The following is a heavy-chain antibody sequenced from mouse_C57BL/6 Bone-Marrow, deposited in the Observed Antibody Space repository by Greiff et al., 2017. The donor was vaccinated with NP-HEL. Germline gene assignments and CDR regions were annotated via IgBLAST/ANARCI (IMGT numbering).Heavy chain of an antibody. CDR3: ARGLRGDY. CDR2: LSYGGSYT. Sequence: EVQLQESGGGLVKPGGSLKLSCAASGFTFSSSALSWVRQTPEKRLELVATLSYGGSYTYSLDNVKGRFTISRDNAKNNLYLQMSHLKSEDTAMYYCARGLRGDYWGQGTTLTVSS. CDR1: GFTFSSSA. D-gene: IGHD1-1*01. J-gene: IGHJ2*01. V-gene: IGHV5-4*01.